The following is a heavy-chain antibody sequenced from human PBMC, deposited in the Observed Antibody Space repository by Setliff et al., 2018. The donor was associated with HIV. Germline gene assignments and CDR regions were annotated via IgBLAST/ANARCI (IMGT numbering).Heavy chain of an antibody. CDR2: ISSTSSNI. CDR3: AREPYYDILTGYLDY. CDR1: GFSFSSYG. V-gene: IGHV3-48*04. Sequence: GSLRLSCAASGFSFSSYGMNWARQAPGKGLEWVSYISSTSSNIYYVDSVKGRFTISRDNAKNSLYLQMNSLRAEDTALYYCAREPYYDILTGYLDYWGQGTLVTVSS. J-gene: IGHJ4*02. D-gene: IGHD3-9*01.